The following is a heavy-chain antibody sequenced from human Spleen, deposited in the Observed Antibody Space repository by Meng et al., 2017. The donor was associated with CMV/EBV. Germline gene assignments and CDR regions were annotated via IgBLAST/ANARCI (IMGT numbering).Heavy chain of an antibody. CDR3: AKDLRDIVVLPAAQV. D-gene: IGHD2-2*01. CDR1: GYTFTAFY. V-gene: IGHV1-2*06. J-gene: IGHJ4*02. CDR2: INHDGSYT. Sequence: LGYTFTAFYIPWVRQAPGQRLEWMGRINHDGSYTDLPQRFQGRVTMTRDTSISTAYLDLSSLRSDDTAVYYCAKDLRDIVVLPAAQVWGQGTLVTVSS.